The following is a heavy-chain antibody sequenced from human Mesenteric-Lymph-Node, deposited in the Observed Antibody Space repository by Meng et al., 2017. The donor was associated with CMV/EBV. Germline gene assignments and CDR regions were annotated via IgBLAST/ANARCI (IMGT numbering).Heavy chain of an antibody. CDR2: IYYNGST. V-gene: IGHV4-59*01. CDR3: ARTSYYDILTGWRYYFDY. Sequence: GSISNYCWTWIRQTQGKGLKWIEYIYYNGSTNYNPSLKSRATISVDTSKNQFSLKLSSVTAADTAVYYCARTSYYDILTGWRYYFDYWGQGTLVTVSS. J-gene: IGHJ4*02. D-gene: IGHD3-9*01. CDR1: GSISNYC.